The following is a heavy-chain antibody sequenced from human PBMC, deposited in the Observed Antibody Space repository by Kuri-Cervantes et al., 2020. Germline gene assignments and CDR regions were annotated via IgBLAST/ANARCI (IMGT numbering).Heavy chain of an antibody. D-gene: IGHD7-27*01. V-gene: IGHV3-23*01. CDR3: AKLGLGY. Sequence: GESLKISCAASGFAFSSYAMSWVRQAPGKGLEWVSAISGSGGSTYYANSVKGRFTISRDNSKNTLYLQMNSLRAEDTAVYYCAKLGLGYWGHGTLVTVSS. CDR1: GFAFSSYA. CDR2: ISGSGGST. J-gene: IGHJ4*01.